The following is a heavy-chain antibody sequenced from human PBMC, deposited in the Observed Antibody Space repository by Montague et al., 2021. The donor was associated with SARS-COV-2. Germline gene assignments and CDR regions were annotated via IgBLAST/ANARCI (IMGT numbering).Heavy chain of an antibody. V-gene: IGHV4-34*01. CDR1: GGSFSDYH. CDR2: INYGGST. CDR3: ARGAPVY. J-gene: IGHJ4*02. Sequence: SETLSLTCAVYGGSFSDYHWNWIRQSPGEGLEWIGQINYGGSTKYNPSLKSRVTISIDTSKNQFSLKLTSVTAADTAVYYCARGAPVYWGQGTLVTVSS.